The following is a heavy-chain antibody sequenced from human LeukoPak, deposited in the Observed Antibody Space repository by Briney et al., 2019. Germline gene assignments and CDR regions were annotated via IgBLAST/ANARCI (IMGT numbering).Heavy chain of an antibody. Sequence: GGSLRPSCAASGFTFSDYGMHWVRQAPGKGPEWLAFIRYDGSNQYYSASVKGRFTISRDNSKNTLYVQMNSLRAEDTAVYYCAKDIRTSGWFNWFAFWGEGKLGTVSS. V-gene: IGHV3-30*02. D-gene: IGHD6-19*01. J-gene: IGHJ5*01. CDR1: GFTFSDYG. CDR3: AKDIRTSGWFNWFAF. CDR2: IRYDGSNQ.